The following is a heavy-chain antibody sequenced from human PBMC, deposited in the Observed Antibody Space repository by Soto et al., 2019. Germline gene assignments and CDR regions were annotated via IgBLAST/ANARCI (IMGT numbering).Heavy chain of an antibody. Sequence: SETLSLTCTVSGGSISSYYWSWIRQPPGKGLEWIGYIYYSGSTNYNPSLKSRVTISVDTSKNQFSLKLSSVTAADTAVYYCARGTSNFDYWGQGTLVTVSS. D-gene: IGHD1-1*01. CDR2: IYYSGST. V-gene: IGHV4-59*01. J-gene: IGHJ4*02. CDR3: ARGTSNFDY. CDR1: GGSISSYY.